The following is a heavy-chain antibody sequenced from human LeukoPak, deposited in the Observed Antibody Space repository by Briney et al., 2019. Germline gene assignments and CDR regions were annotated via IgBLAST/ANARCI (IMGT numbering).Heavy chain of an antibody. J-gene: IGHJ5*02. D-gene: IGHD3-3*01. Sequence: GGSLRLSCAASGFTVSSNYMSWVRQAPGKGLEWVSVIYSGGSTYYADSVKGRFTISRDNSKNTLYLQMNSLRAEDTAVYYCARDKYDFWSGPSRGFDPWGQGTLVTASS. V-gene: IGHV3-66*02. CDR2: IYSGGST. CDR3: ARDKYDFWSGPSRGFDP. CDR1: GFTVSSNY.